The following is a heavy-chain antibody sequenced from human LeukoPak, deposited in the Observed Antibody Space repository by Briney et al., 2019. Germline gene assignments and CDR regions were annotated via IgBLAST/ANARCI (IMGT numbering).Heavy chain of an antibody. J-gene: IGHJ3*02. D-gene: IGHD1-14*01. CDR1: GGSISSYY. CDR2: IYYSGST. Sequence: PSETLSLTCTVSGGSISSYYWSWIRQPPGKGPEWIGYIYYSGSTNYNPSLKSRVTISVDTSKNQFSLKLSSVTAADTAVYYCARLGRNDAFDSWGQGTMVTVSS. CDR3: ARLGRNDAFDS. V-gene: IGHV4-59*01.